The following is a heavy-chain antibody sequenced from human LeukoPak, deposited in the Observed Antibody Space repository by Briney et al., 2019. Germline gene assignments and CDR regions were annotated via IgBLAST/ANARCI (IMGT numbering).Heavy chain of an antibody. CDR2: INPKSGDP. V-gene: IGHV1-2*02. D-gene: IGHD3-10*01. CDR1: GYSFSDYY. Sequence: ASVKVSFKAFGYSFSDYYIHWVRQAPGQGLEWMGWINPKSGDPNYSQKFQGRVTMTRDTSISTAYLELRRLRSDDTAVYYCARDRGLLWFGDTLDSWGQGTLVTVSS. CDR3: ARDRGLLWFGDTLDS. J-gene: IGHJ4*02.